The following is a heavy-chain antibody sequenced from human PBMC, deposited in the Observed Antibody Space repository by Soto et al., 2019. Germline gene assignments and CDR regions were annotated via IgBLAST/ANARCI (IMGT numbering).Heavy chain of an antibody. CDR2: IYYSGST. Sequence: QVQLQESGPGLLKPSQTLSLTCTVSGGSISSCGYYWSGIRQHPGKGLEWIGYIYYSGSTYYNPSLKSRVTISVDTSKNQFSLKLSSVTAADTAVYYCARWWSGSRQGFDPWGQGTLVTVSS. J-gene: IGHJ5*02. CDR1: GGSISSCGYY. V-gene: IGHV4-31*03. CDR3: ARWWSGSRQGFDP. D-gene: IGHD3-3*01.